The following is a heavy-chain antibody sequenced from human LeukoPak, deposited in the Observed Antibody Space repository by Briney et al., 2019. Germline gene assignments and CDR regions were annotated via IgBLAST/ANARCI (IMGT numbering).Heavy chain of an antibody. V-gene: IGHV4-59*01. D-gene: IGHD3-10*01. CDR1: GGSISSYY. CDR2: IYYSGST. Sequence: SETLSLTCTVSGGSISSYYWSWIRQPPGKGLEWIGYIYYSGSTSYNPSLKSRVTISVDTSKNHFSLKLSSVTAADTAVYYCASVSSSGSGSSTWGQGTLVTVSS. CDR3: ASVSSSGSGSST. J-gene: IGHJ5*02.